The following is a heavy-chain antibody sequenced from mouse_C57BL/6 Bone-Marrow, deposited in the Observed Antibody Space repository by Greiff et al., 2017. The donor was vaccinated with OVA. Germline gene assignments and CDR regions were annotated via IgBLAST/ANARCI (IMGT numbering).Heavy chain of an antibody. D-gene: IGHD4-1*01. CDR3: TTGPSWGFAY. Sequence: VQLQQSGAELVRPGASVKLSCTASGFNIKDDYMHWVKQRPEQGLEWIGWIDPENGDTEYASKFQGKATITADTSSNTAYLQLSSLTSEDTAVYYCTTGPSWGFAYWGQGTLVTVSA. CDR2: IDPENGDT. CDR1: GFNIKDDY. J-gene: IGHJ3*01. V-gene: IGHV14-4*01.